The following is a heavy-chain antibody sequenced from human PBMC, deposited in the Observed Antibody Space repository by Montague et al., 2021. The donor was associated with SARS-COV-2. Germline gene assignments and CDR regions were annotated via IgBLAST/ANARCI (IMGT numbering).Heavy chain of an antibody. CDR3: AADYGGRDWFDS. D-gene: IGHD4-23*01. Sequence: SETLSLTCTVSGGSISSSSYYWGWIRQPPGKGLEWIGSIYYSGSTYYNPSLKSRVTISVDTSKNQFSLKLSSVTAADTAVYYCAADYGGRDWFDSWGQGTLVTVSS. CDR1: GGSISSSSYY. J-gene: IGHJ5*01. V-gene: IGHV4-39*01. CDR2: IYYSGST.